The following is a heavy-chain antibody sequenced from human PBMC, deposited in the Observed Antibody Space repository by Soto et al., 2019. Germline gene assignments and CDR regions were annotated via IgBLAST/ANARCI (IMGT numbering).Heavy chain of an antibody. J-gene: IGHJ4*02. Sequence: PGGSLELCCASSRDTFTNSDISLIYQAPGKGLEWVSYISDSGSTIYYADSVKGRFTISRDNAKNSLYLQMNSLTAEDTAVYYCARDMLWGGGNYDWGVGYWGQGTLVSVSS. V-gene: IGHV3-11*01. CDR2: ISDSGSTI. D-gene: IGHD3-16*01. CDR1: RDTFTNSD. CDR3: ARDMLWGGGNYDWGVGY.